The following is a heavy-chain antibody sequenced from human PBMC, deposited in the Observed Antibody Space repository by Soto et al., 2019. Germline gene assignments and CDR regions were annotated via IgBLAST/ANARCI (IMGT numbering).Heavy chain of an antibody. CDR3: ARVYGYFYYYYMDI. Sequence: SETLSLTCAVYGGSFSGSYWSWIRQSPGKGLEWIGEINHSGDTNYNPSLKSRVTISLDTSENQFSLNLRSVTAADTAVYYCARVYGYFYYYYMDIWGKGTTVTVSS. V-gene: IGHV4-34*01. D-gene: IGHD3-16*01. J-gene: IGHJ6*03. CDR1: GGSFSGSY. CDR2: INHSGDT.